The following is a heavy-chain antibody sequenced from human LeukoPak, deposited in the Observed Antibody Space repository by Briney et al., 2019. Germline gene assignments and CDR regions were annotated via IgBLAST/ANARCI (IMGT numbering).Heavy chain of an antibody. CDR2: IYWDDDK. CDR3: ARISGYLGSFDY. J-gene: IGHJ4*02. Sequence: SGPTLVNPTQTLTLTCTFSGFSFSTSGVGVGWIRQPPGKALEWLALIYWDDDKRYSPSLQSRLTITKDTSKNQVVLTMTNMDPVDTATYYCARISGYLGSFDYWGQGTLVTVSS. V-gene: IGHV2-5*02. CDR1: GFSFSTSGVG. D-gene: IGHD3-16*01.